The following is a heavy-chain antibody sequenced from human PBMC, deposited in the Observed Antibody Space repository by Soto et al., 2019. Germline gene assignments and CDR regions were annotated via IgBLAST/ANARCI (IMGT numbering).Heavy chain of an antibody. D-gene: IGHD3-10*01. Sequence: PGESLKISCKGSGYSFTSYWISWVRQMPGKGLEWMGRIDPSDSYTNYSPSFQGHVTISADKSISTAYLQWSSLKASDTAMYYCALVRGVIGWFDPWGQGTLVTSPQ. CDR1: GYSFTSYW. CDR2: IDPSDSYT. V-gene: IGHV5-10-1*01. J-gene: IGHJ5*02. CDR3: ALVRGVIGWFDP.